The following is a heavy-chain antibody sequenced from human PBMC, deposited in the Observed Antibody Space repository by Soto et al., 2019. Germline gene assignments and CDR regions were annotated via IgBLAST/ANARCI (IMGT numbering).Heavy chain of an antibody. D-gene: IGHD6-19*01. V-gene: IGHV3-30-3*01. CDR2: ISYDGSNK. J-gene: IGHJ6*02. Sequence: QVQLVESGGGVVQPGRSLRLSCAASGFTFSSYAMHWVRQAPGKGLEWVAVISYDGSNKYYADSVKGRFTISRDNSKNXLXLXXNSLRAEDTAVYYCARSRSSSGWTWDYYYYYGMDVWGQGTTVTVSS. CDR3: ARSRSSSGWTWDYYYYYGMDV. CDR1: GFTFSSYA.